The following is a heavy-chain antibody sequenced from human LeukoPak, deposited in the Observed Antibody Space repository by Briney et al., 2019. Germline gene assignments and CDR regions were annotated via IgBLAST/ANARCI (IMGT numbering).Heavy chain of an antibody. CDR1: GFTFSSYW. D-gene: IGHD3-10*01. J-gene: IGHJ4*02. V-gene: IGHV3-7*01. CDR3: ARERARMVRGDDY. Sequence: PGGSLRLSCAASGFTFSSYWMSWVRQAPGKGLEWVANIKQDGSEKYYVDSVKGRFTISRDKAKNSLYLQMNSLRAEDTAVYYCARERARMVRGDDYWGQGTLVTVSS. CDR2: IKQDGSEK.